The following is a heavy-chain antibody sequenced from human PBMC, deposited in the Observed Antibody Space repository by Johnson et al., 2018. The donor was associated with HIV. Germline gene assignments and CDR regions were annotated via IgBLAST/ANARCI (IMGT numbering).Heavy chain of an antibody. CDR2: ISYDGSNT. CDR3: ARDRPGGRWADAFDI. D-gene: IGHD3-16*01. J-gene: IGHJ3*02. Sequence: QVQLVESGGGVVQPGKSLTLSCVVSGLSFSNFGIHWVRQAPGKGLEWVAVISYDGSNTYYADSVKGRFTISRDNSKNTLYLQMNSLRAEDTAVYYCARDRPGGRWADAFDIWGQGTMVTVSS. CDR1: GLSFSNFG. V-gene: IGHV3-30*03.